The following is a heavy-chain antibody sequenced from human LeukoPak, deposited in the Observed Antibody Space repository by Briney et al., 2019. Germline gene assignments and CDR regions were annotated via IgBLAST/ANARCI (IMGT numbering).Heavy chain of an antibody. CDR1: GGSFSDYY. V-gene: IGHV4-34*01. CDR2: INHSGNT. J-gene: IGHJ4*02. D-gene: IGHD6-19*01. CDR3: SRGGWRRLDDY. Sequence: PSETLSLTCAVYGGSFSDYYWSWIRQPPGKGLEWIGEINHSGNTNYNPSLKSRVTISVDTPKNQFSLKLSSVTAADTAVYYCSRGGWRRLDDYWGQGTLVTVSS.